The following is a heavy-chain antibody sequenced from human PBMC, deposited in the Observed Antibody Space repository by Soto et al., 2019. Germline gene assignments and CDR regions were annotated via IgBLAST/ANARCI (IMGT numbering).Heavy chain of an antibody. Sequence: QVQLQESGPGLVKPSETLSLTCTVSGGSISSYYWSWIRQPPGKGLEWIGYIYYSGSTNYNPSLKSRVTISVDTSKNQFSLKLSSVTAADTAVYDCARHSGYDYDYWGQGTLVTVSS. D-gene: IGHD5-12*01. V-gene: IGHV4-59*01. J-gene: IGHJ4*02. CDR2: IYYSGST. CDR1: GGSISSYY. CDR3: ARHSGYDYDY.